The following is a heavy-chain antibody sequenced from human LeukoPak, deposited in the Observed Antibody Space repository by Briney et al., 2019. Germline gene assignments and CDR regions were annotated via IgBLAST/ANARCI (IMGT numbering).Heavy chain of an antibody. CDR2: INPSGGST. CDR3: ARETGITMVRGVGPFDY. D-gene: IGHD3-10*01. V-gene: IGHV1-46*01. CDR1: GYTFTGYY. J-gene: IGHJ4*02. Sequence: ASVKVSCKASGYTFTGYYMHWVRQAPGQGLEWMGIINPSGGSTSYAQKFQGRVTMTRDTSTSTVYMELSSLRSEDTAVYYCARETGITMVRGVGPFDYWGQGTLVTVSS.